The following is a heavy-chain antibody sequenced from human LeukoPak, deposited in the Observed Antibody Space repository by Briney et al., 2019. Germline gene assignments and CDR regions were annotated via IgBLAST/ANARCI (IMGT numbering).Heavy chain of an antibody. CDR3: ARVVAAAGTYQLSSFDY. CDR2: TYYRSKWYN. Sequence: SQTLSLTCAISGDSVSSNSAAWNWMRQSPSRGHEWLGRTYYRSKWYNDYAVSVKSRITINPDTSKNQFSLKLNSVTSEYTAVYYCARVVAAAGTYQLSSFDYWGQGTLVTVSS. D-gene: IGHD6-13*01. V-gene: IGHV6-1*01. J-gene: IGHJ4*02. CDR1: GDSVSSNSAA.